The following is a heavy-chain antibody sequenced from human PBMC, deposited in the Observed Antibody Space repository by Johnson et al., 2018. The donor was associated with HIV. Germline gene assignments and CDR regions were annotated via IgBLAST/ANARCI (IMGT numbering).Heavy chain of an antibody. V-gene: IGHV3-33*01. J-gene: IGHJ3*02. D-gene: IGHD3-3*01. CDR2: ARFDEVSK. Sequence: QVQLVESGGGVVQPGTSLRLSCAASGFTFSTYDMHWVRQAPGKGLEWVAVARFDEVSKYYIDSVKGRFTISRDNAKNTLYLQMNSLRAEDTALYYCARNPIRDFWSGSGDAFDIWGQGTMVTVSS. CDR3: ARNPIRDFWSGSGDAFDI. CDR1: GFTFSTYD.